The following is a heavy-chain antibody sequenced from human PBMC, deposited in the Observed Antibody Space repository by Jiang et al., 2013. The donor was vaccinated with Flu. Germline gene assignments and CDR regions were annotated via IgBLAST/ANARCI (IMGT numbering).Heavy chain of an antibody. J-gene: IGHJ4*02. CDR2: ILPILPAT. CDR3: ARDVPCGGDCYYFDY. D-gene: IGHD2-21*02. CDR1: GGTSSSYT. Sequence: GAEVKKPGSSVKVSCKASGGTSSSYTIIWVRQAPGQGLEWMGGILPILPATNYAQMFQGRVTFTADESTSTAYMELSSLRSEDTAVYYCARDVPCGGDCYYFDYWGQGTLVTVSS. V-gene: IGHV1-69*01.